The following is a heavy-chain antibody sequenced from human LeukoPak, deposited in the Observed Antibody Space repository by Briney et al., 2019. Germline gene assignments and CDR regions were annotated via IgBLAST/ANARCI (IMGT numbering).Heavy chain of an antibody. CDR3: AKARIAVVPATLAELYYFDY. CDR2: IYYSGST. V-gene: IGHV4-59*01. CDR1: GGSISSYY. Sequence: PSETLSLTCTVTGGSISSYYWSWIRQPPGKGLEWIGYIYYSGSTNYNPSLKNRVTMSVDTSKNQFSMIPDSVTAADTAVYYCAKARIAVVPATLAELYYFDYWGQGTLVAVSS. J-gene: IGHJ4*02. D-gene: IGHD2-2*01.